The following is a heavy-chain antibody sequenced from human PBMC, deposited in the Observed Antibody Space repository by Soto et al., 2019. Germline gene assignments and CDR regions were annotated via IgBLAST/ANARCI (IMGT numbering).Heavy chain of an antibody. D-gene: IGHD3-9*01. V-gene: IGHV4-30-2*01. Sequence: QLQLQESGSGLVKPSQTLSLTCAVSGGSISSGGYSWSWIRQPPGKGLEWIGYIYHSGSTYYNPSLKSRITISVNRSNNQCSLKLSSVTAADTAVYYCARVGSDDILTGYSKGNWFDPWGQGSLVTVSS. CDR2: IYHSGST. CDR1: GGSISSGGYS. CDR3: ARVGSDDILTGYSKGNWFDP. J-gene: IGHJ5*02.